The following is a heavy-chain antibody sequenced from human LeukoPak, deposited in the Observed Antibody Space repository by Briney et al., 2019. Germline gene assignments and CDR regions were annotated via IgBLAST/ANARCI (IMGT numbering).Heavy chain of an antibody. D-gene: IGHD3-16*01. J-gene: IGHJ4*02. CDR1: GFTVSSNS. Sequence: GGSLRLSCAASGFTVSSNSMTWVRQAPGKGLEWVSVIYSDGSTFYAASVKGRFIISRDNSKNTLCLQMNSLRVDDTAVYFCARDHRIGGSWGQGTLVTVSS. CDR2: IYSDGST. V-gene: IGHV3-53*01. CDR3: ARDHRIGGS.